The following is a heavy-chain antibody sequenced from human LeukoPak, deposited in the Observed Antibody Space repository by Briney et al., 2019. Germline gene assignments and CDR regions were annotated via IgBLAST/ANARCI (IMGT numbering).Heavy chain of an antibody. D-gene: IGHD3-10*01. CDR3: AKGTMVRGVPLHLGWFDP. J-gene: IGHJ5*02. CDR2: ISWNSGSI. V-gene: IGHV3-9*01. Sequence: GGSLRLSCAASGFSFDDYGMHWVRQAPGKGLEWVSGISWNSGSIGYADSVKGRFTISRDNAKNFLYLQMNSLRTEDTALYYCAKGTMVRGVPLHLGWFDPWGQGTLVTVSS. CDR1: GFSFDDYG.